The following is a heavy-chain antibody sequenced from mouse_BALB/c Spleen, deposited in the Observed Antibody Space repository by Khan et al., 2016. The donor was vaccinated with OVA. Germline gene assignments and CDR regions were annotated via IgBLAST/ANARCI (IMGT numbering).Heavy chain of an antibody. D-gene: IGHD2-1*01. J-gene: IGHJ3*01. Sequence: EVELVESGGGLVKPGGSLKLSCAASGFTFSTFAMSWVRQTPEKRLEWVATINSDGDYTYYPDNVTGRFTISRDNAKNTLYLQINSLRSEDTAMYYWARSPYGNFAYWGQGTLVTVSA. CDR3: ARSPYGNFAY. V-gene: IGHV5-9-3*01. CDR1: GFTFSTFA. CDR2: INSDGDYT.